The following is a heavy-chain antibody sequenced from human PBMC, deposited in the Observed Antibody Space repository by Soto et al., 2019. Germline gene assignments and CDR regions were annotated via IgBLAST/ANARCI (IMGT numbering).Heavy chain of an antibody. Sequence: QVPLVQSGPEVKKPGASVKVSCKASGGTFSRSGFHWVRQAPGQGLEWLGMIVPSVDTTNYAQKFQARVTISADQFTSTVYMELRSLRSEDTAVYYCARCPQPPDTADPYAVDVWGQGTRVIVSS. D-gene: IGHD5-18*01. CDR3: ARCPQPPDTADPYAVDV. V-gene: IGHV1-69*18. CDR1: GGTFSRSG. CDR2: IVPSVDTT. J-gene: IGHJ6*02.